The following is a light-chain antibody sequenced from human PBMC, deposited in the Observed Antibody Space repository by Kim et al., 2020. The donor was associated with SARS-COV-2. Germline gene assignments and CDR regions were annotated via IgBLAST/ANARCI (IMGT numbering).Light chain of an antibody. J-gene: IGKJ1*01. CDR1: QGISNY. CDR2: AAS. CDR3: QKYNRAPTWT. V-gene: IGKV1-27*01. Sequence: DIQMTQSPSSLSASVGDRVTITCRASQGISNYLAWYQQKPGKVPKLLIYAASTLQSGVPSRFSGSGSGTDFTLTISSLQPEDVATYYCQKYNRAPTWTFGQGTTVDIK.